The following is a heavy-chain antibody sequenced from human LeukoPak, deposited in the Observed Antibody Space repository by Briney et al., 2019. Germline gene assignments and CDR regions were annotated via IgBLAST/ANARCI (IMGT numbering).Heavy chain of an antibody. CDR2: IYPGDSDT. J-gene: IGHJ4*02. V-gene: IGHV5-51*01. CDR3: ARHFSGSYYEWPY. Sequence: GGARQTSWKGSGCHFNSHWIGGGRQVPGKGGEGRGIIYPGDSDTRYSPSFQGQVTISADKSVSTAYLQWSSLKASDTAMYYCARHFSGSYYEWPYWGQGTLVTVSS. CDR1: GCHFNSHW. D-gene: IGHD1-26*01.